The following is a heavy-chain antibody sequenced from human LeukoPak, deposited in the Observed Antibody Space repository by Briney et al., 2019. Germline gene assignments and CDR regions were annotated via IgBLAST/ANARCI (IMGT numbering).Heavy chain of an antibody. V-gene: IGHV4-61*01. CDR1: GGSFSSGNYY. CDR3: ARGGPSLGVDY. J-gene: IGHJ4*02. D-gene: IGHD5/OR15-5a*01. Sequence: SETLSLTCTVSGGSFSSGNYYWSWIRQPPGKGLEWTGYISYSGSTNYNPSLKSRVTISVDTSKNRFSLRLSSVTAADTAVYYCARGGPSLGVDYWGQGTLVTVSS. CDR2: ISYSGST.